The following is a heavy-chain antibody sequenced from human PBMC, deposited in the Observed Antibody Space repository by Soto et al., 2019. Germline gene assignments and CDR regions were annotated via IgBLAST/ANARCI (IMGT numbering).Heavy chain of an antibody. V-gene: IGHV3-53*02. CDR3: ASSSYGLYYFYY. D-gene: IGHD5-18*01. CDR2: IYSGGST. J-gene: IGHJ4*02. Sequence: EVQLVETGGGLIQPGGSLRLSCAASGFTVSSNYMSWVRQAPGKGLEWVSVIYSGGSTYYADSVKGRFTISRDNSKNTLYLQMNSLIAEDTAVYYCASSSYGLYYFYYWGQGTLVTVSS. CDR1: GFTVSSNY.